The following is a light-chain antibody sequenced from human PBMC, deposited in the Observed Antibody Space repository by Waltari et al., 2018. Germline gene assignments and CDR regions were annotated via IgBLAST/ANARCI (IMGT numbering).Light chain of an antibody. V-gene: IGKV3-15*01. Sequence: EIVMTQSPATLSVSPVERATLSCRASQSVSSNLAWYQQKPGQAPRLLIYGASTRATGIPARFSGSGSGTEFTLTISSLQSEDFAVYYCQQYNNWQNTFGQGTKLEIK. CDR1: QSVSSN. CDR3: QQYNNWQNT. CDR2: GAS. J-gene: IGKJ2*01.